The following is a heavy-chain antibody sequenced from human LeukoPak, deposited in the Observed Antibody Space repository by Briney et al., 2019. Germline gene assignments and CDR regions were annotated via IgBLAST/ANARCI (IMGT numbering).Heavy chain of an antibody. CDR1: GGSFSGYY. Sequence: SETLSLTCAVYGGSFSGYYWSWIRQPPGKGLEWIGEINHSGSTNYNPSLKSRVTISVDTSKNQFSLKLSSVTAADTAVYYCARGRTPQLWFGPHPANFDYWGQGTLVTVSS. CDR2: INHSGST. V-gene: IGHV4-34*01. J-gene: IGHJ4*02. D-gene: IGHD3-10*01. CDR3: ARGRTPQLWFGPHPANFDY.